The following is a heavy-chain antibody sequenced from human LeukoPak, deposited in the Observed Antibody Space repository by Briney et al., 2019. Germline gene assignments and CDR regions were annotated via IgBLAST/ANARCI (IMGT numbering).Heavy chain of an antibody. CDR2: ISSSGDKT. J-gene: IGHJ4*02. V-gene: IGHV3-23*01. CDR1: GFTFTKYA. D-gene: IGHD1-26*01. Sequence: GGSLRLSCAASGFTFTKYAMSWVRQGPGKGLEWVSAISSSGDKTHYVDSVKGRFTISRDNSRNTVYLQMNSLRVEDAALYYCAKGLEPATDVKQTFDFWGQGALVTVSS. CDR3: AKGLEPATDVKQTFDF.